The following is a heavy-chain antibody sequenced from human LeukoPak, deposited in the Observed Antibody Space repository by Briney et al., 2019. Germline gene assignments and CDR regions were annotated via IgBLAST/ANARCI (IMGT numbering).Heavy chain of an antibody. J-gene: IGHJ2*01. CDR2: ISSSSSSI. CDR1: GFTFSSYG. Sequence: GGSLRLSCAASGFTFSSYGMHWVRQAPGKGLEWVSSISSSSSSINYADSVKGRFTVSRDNAKSSLYLQVNSLRAEDTALYFCARVNTGNWYFDLWGRGTLVTVSS. CDR3: ARVNTGNWYFDL. V-gene: IGHV3-21*01. D-gene: IGHD3-10*01.